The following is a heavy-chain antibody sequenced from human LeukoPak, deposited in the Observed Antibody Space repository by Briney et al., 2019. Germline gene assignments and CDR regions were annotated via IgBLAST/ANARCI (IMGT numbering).Heavy chain of an antibody. CDR1: GYTFTSYA. V-gene: IGHV1-3*01. CDR3: ATGGAYCGGDCYPVDYFDY. J-gene: IGHJ4*02. CDR2: INAGNGNT. Sequence: ASVKVSCKASGYTFTSYAMHWVRQAPGQRLEWMGWINAGNGNTKYSQKFQGRVTITGDTSASTAYMELSSLRSEDTAVYYCATGGAYCGGDCYPVDYFDYWGQGTLVTVSS. D-gene: IGHD2-21*02.